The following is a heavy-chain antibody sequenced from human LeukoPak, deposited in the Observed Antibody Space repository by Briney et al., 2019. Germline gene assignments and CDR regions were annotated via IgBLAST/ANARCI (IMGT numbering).Heavy chain of an antibody. V-gene: IGHV3-21*01. CDR1: GFTFSSYS. J-gene: IGHJ1*01. Sequence: PGGSLRLSCAASGFTFSSYSMNWVRQAPGKGLEWVSSISSSSSYIYYADSVKGRFTISRDNAKNSLYLQMNSLRAEDTAVYYCARPELGYCSSTSCYARGYFQHWGQGTLVTVSS. D-gene: IGHD2-2*01. CDR3: ARPELGYCSSTSCYARGYFQH. CDR2: ISSSSSYI.